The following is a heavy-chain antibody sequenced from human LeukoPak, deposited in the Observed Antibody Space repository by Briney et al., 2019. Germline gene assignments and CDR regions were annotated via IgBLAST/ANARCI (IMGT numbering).Heavy chain of an antibody. CDR2: IWYDGSNK. J-gene: IGHJ5*02. V-gene: IGHV3-33*01. D-gene: IGHD2-2*01. Sequence: GGSLRLSCAASGFTFSSYGMHWVRQAPGKGLEWVAVIWYDGSNKYYADSVKGRFTISRDNSKNTLYLQMNSLRAEDTAVYYCARDLRKKRVVVVPAAGFDPWGQGTLVTVSS. CDR1: GFTFSSYG. CDR3: ARDLRKKRVVVVPAAGFDP.